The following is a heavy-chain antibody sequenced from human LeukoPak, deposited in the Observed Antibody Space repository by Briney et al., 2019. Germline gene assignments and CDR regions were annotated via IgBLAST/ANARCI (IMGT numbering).Heavy chain of an antibody. CDR2: INHSGST. CDR1: GGSFSGYY. CDR3: ARDSNYDFWSGYYHVGY. D-gene: IGHD3-3*01. Sequence: SETLSLTCAVYGGSFSGYYWSWIRQPPGKGLEWIGEINHSGSTNYNPSLKSRVTISVDTSKNQFSLKLSSVTAADTAVYYCARDSNYDFWSGYYHVGYWGQGTLVTVSS. J-gene: IGHJ4*02. V-gene: IGHV4-34*01.